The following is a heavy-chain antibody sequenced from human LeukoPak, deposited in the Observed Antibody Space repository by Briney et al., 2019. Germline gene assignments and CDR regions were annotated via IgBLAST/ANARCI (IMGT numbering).Heavy chain of an antibody. CDR3: ARAPTYYYGMDV. Sequence: GGSLRLSCAASGFTFSTYCMHRVRQAPGKGLVWVSRINTDGSSTSYADSVKGRFTISRDNAKNTLYLQMNSLRAEDTAVYYCARAPTYYYGMDVWGQGTTVTVSS. CDR1: GFTFSTYC. J-gene: IGHJ6*02. V-gene: IGHV3-74*01. D-gene: IGHD1-26*01. CDR2: INTDGSST.